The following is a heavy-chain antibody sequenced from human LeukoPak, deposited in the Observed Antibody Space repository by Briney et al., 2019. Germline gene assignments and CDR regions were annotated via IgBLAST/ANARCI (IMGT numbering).Heavy chain of an antibody. J-gene: IGHJ4*02. CDR2: IKQDGSEK. CDR3: ARACSSGWPDYFDY. V-gene: IGHV3-7*01. D-gene: IGHD6-19*01. Sequence: GGSLRLSCASSGFTFSSYWMSWVRQAPGKGLEWVANIKQDGSEKYYVDSVKARFTISRDNAKNSLYLQMNSLRAEDTAVYYCARACSSGWPDYFDYWGQGTLVTVSS. CDR1: GFTFSSYW.